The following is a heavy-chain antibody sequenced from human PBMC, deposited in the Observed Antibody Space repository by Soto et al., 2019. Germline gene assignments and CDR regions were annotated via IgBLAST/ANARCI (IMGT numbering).Heavy chain of an antibody. D-gene: IGHD3-10*01. J-gene: IGHJ4*02. CDR2: VSANGQGI. V-gene: IGHV3-23*01. Sequence: PGGSLRLSCAASGFTFSSSAISWVRQAPGKGLEWVSAVSANGQGIYYADSVRGRFTISRDNSKNTVFLHMDSLSAEDTAVYYCAKDRHYPRDYYHYWGQGTLDNVSS. CDR1: GFTFSSSA. CDR3: AKDRHYPRDYYHY.